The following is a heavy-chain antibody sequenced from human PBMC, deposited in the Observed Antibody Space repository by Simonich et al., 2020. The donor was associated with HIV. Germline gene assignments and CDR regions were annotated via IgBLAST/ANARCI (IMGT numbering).Heavy chain of an antibody. D-gene: IGHD6-19*01. Sequence: EVQLVESGGGLVQPGGSLRLSCAASGFTFSSYSMNWVRQVTGRGLGGVSYHTSSSRTIYYTNSVKGRFTISRDNAKNSLYLQMNSLRAEDTAVYYCARVSSSGWYDPFDYWGQGTLVTVSS. V-gene: IGHV3-48*04. J-gene: IGHJ4*02. CDR3: ARVSSSGWYDPFDY. CDR1: GFTFSSYS. CDR2: HTSSSRTI.